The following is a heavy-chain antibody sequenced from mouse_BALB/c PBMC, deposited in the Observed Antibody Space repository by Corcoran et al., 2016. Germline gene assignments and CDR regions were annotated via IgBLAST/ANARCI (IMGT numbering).Heavy chain of an antibody. J-gene: IGHJ4*01. V-gene: IGHV3-6*02. CDR3: ARVDGNYWAMDY. CDR1: GYSITSGYY. CDR2: ISYDGTN. D-gene: IGHD2-1*01. Sequence: DVQLQESGPGLVKPSQSLSLTCSVTGYSITSGYYWNWIRQFPGNKLEWMGNISYDGTNNYNPSLKNRISITRDTSKNQFFLKLNSVTTEDTSTYYCARVDGNYWAMDYWGQGTSVTVSS.